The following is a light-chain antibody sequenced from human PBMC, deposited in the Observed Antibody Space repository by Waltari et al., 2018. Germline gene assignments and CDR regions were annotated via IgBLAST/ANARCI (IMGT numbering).Light chain of an antibody. CDR1: SSDVGTYKL. CDR2: GVN. J-gene: IGLJ2*01. Sequence: QSALTQPASVSGSPGPSITVPCTGTSSDVGTYKLLSRYQQHPGKAPKLIIYGVNKRPSGVSDRFSGSKSGNTASLTISGLQAEDEADYYCCSSAGSSTYVVFGGGTKLTVL. CDR3: CSSAGSSTYVV. V-gene: IGLV2-23*02.